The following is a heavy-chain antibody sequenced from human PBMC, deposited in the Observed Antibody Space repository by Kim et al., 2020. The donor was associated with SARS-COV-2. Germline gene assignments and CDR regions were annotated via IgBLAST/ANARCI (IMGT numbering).Heavy chain of an antibody. Sequence: DPGKGRFTISRDNAKNSLYLQMNSLRAEDTAVYYCARELDSSDPPYGMDVWGQGTTVTVSS. J-gene: IGHJ6*02. D-gene: IGHD6-25*01. CDR3: ARELDSSDPPYGMDV. V-gene: IGHV3-21*01.